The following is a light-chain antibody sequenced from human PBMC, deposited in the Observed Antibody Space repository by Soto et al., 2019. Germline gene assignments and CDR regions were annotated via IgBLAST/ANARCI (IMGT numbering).Light chain of an antibody. J-gene: IGLJ1*01. CDR3: TSYSSSDIFYV. CDR1: SSDVGSHNL. CDR2: QVT. Sequence: QSALTQPASVSGSPGQSITISCTGTSSDVGSHNLVSWYQQHPGKAPKLLIYQVTNRPSRVSNRFSGSKSGNTASLTISGLQADDEADYYCTSYSSSDIFYVFGTGTKLTVL. V-gene: IGLV2-14*02.